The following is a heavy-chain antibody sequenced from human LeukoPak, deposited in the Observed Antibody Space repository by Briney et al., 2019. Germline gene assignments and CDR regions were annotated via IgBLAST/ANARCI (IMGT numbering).Heavy chain of an antibody. D-gene: IGHD2-21*02. CDR1: GGSISSSSYY. J-gene: IGHJ5*02. V-gene: IGHV4-39*01. Sequence: SETLSLTCTVSGGSISSSSYYWGWIRQPPGKGLEWIGSIYYSGGTYYNPSLKSRVTISVDTSKNQFSLKLSSVTAADTAVYYCARHGPSLGVVTATSGFDTWGQGTLVTVSS. CDR2: IYYSGGT. CDR3: ARHGPSLGVVTATSGFDT.